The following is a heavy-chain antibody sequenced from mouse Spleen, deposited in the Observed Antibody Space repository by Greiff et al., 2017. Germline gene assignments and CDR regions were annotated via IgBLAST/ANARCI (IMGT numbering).Heavy chain of an antibody. D-gene: IGHD2-5*01. J-gene: IGHJ2*01. CDR3: ARHGTYSNYDY. CDR2: INSNGGST. CDR1: GFTFSSYA. Sequence: EVQGVESGGGLVKPGGSLKLSCAASGFTFSSYAMSWVRQTPEKRLEWVAAINSNGGSTYYPDTVKDRFTISRDNAKNTLYLQMSSLRSEDTALYYCARHGTYSNYDYWGQGTTLTVSS. V-gene: IGHV5-6-2*01.